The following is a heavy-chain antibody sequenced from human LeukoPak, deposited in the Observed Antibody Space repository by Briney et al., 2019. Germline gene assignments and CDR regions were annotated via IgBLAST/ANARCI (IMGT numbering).Heavy chain of an antibody. CDR2: IYYSGST. Sequence: SETLSLTCTVSGGSISSGDYYWSWIRQPPGKGLEWIGYIYYSGSTYYNPSLKSRVTISVDTSKNQFSLKLSSVTAADTAVYYCARASYYYSGGSCYLAAFDIWGQGTMVTVSS. V-gene: IGHV4-30-4*08. D-gene: IGHD2-15*01. J-gene: IGHJ3*02. CDR1: GGSISSGDYY. CDR3: ARASYYYSGGSCYLAAFDI.